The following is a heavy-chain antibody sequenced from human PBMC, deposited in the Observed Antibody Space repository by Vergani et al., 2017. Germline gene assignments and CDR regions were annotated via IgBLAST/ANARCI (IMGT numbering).Heavy chain of an antibody. CDR2: IKQDGSEK. J-gene: IGHJ4*02. CDR3: TKGSRGYTGYFFDY. CDR1: GFTFSSYW. Sequence: EVQLVESGGGLVQPGGSPRLSCAASGFTFSSYWMSWVRQAPGKGLEWVANIKQDGSEKYYVDSVKGRFTISRDNAKNTLHLQMNSLRADDTAVYYCTKGSRGYTGYFFDYWGQGTLATVSS. D-gene: IGHD5-12*01. V-gene: IGHV3-7*03.